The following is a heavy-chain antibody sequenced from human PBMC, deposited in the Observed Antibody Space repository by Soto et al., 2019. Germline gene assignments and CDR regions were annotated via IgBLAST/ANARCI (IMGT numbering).Heavy chain of an antibody. D-gene: IGHD3-10*01. V-gene: IGHV3-23*01. CDR2: ISGSGGST. Sequence: EVQLLESGGGLVRPGGSLRLSCAASGFTFSSYAMSWVRQAPGKGLEWVSAISGSGGSTYYADSVKGRFTISRDNSKNTLYLQMNSLRAEDTAVYYCAKDMVRGVIITGWFDPWGQGTLVTVSS. CDR1: GFTFSSYA. J-gene: IGHJ5*02. CDR3: AKDMVRGVIITGWFDP.